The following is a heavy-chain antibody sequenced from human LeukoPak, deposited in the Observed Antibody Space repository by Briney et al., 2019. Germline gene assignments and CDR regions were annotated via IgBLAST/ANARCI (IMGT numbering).Heavy chain of an antibody. V-gene: IGHV4-30-4*01. CDR1: GGSISSSDYY. CDR3: ARRSDYYGSGSYSFLFDY. J-gene: IGHJ4*02. Sequence: SQTLSLTCTVSGGSISSSDYYWSWIRQPPGKGLEWIGYVYYSRSTYYNPSLKSRVTISIDTSKNQFSLKLSSVTAADTAVYYCARRSDYYGSGSYSFLFDYWGLGTLVTVSS. D-gene: IGHD3-10*01. CDR2: VYYSRST.